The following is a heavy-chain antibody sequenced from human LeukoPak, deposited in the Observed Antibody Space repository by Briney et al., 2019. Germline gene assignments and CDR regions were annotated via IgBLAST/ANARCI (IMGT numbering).Heavy chain of an antibody. CDR2: IYYSGST. D-gene: IGHD6-13*01. CDR3: ARHVAAAIDY. CDR1: GDSVSTYY. Sequence: SETLSLTCTVSGDSVSTYYWSWIRQPAGKGLEWIGSIYYSGSTYYNPSLKSRVTISVDTSKNQFSLKLSSVTAADTAVYYCARHVAAAIDYWGQGTLVTVSS. V-gene: IGHV4-59*05. J-gene: IGHJ4*02.